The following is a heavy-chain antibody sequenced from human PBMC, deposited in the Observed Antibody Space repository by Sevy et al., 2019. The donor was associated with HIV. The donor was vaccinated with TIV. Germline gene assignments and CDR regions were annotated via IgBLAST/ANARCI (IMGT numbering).Heavy chain of an antibody. CDR2: ISYDGSNE. CDR3: ALERLSSNVAEYFQN. D-gene: IGHD1-1*01. J-gene: IGHJ1*01. V-gene: IGHV3-30*03. Sequence: GGSLRLSCAASGFTFSSYGMHWVRQAPGKGLEWVAVISYDGSNEHYADSVKGRFTISRDNPKNALYLQMNSLRAEDTAVYYCALERLSSNVAEYFQNWGQGTLVTVSS. CDR1: GFTFSSYG.